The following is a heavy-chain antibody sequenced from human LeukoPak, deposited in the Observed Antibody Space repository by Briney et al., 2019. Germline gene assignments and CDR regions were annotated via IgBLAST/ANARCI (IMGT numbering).Heavy chain of an antibody. J-gene: IGHJ3*02. CDR3: ARVSPPLRWLQPNGAFDI. Sequence: SETLSLTCTVSGGSISSGSYYWSWIRQPAGKGLEWIGRIYTSGSTNYNPSLKSRVTISVDTSQHQFSLKLSSVTAEDTAVYYCARVSPPLRWLQPNGAFDIWGQGTMVTVSS. CDR2: IYTSGST. D-gene: IGHD5-24*01. CDR1: GGSISSGSYY. V-gene: IGHV4-61*02.